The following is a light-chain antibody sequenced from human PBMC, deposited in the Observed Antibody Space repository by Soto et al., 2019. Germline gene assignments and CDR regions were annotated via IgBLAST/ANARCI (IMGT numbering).Light chain of an antibody. J-gene: IGLJ2*01. V-gene: IGLV2-14*01. CDR2: EVS. CDR1: SSDVGGYNF. CDR3: SSYTSSSTVV. Sequence: QSALTQPASVSGSPGQSITISCTGTSSDVGGYNFVSWYQQHPGKAPKVMIYEVSNRPSGVSNRFSGSKSGNTASLTISGLQAEDEAEYYCSSYTSSSTVVFGGGTQLTVL.